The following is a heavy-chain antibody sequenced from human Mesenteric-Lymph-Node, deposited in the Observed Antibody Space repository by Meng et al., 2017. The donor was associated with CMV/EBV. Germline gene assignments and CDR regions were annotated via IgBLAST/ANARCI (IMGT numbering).Heavy chain of an antibody. CDR1: GFTFSDYS. J-gene: IGHJ6*02. CDR3: ARDHSRYCSSTSCYSGYYYYVMDV. D-gene: IGHD2-2*01. V-gene: IGHV3-11*01. CDR2: ISNSASTI. Sequence: GGSLRLSCAASGFTFSDYSMSWIRRAPGKGLEWISYISNSASTIYYADSVKGRFTISRDNAKNSLYLQMNSLGAEDTAVYYCARDHSRYCSSTSCYSGYYYYVMDVWGQGTTVTVSS.